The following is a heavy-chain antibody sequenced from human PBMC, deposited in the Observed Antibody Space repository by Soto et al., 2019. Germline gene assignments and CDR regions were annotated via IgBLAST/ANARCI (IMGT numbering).Heavy chain of an antibody. V-gene: IGHV3-33*05. CDR1: GLTFGRHG. D-gene: IGHD4-17*01. CDR3: ARDDDYGDNGLDY. CDR2: IINDGSEQ. Sequence: QVQLVESGGGVVQPGRSLRLSCAASGLTFGRHGMHWVRQAPGKGLERVGVIINDGSEQHYGVSVRGRFTISRDNSKNTLFLQMNSLRAEDTAVYYCARDDDYGDNGLDYWGQGTLVTVSS. J-gene: IGHJ4*02.